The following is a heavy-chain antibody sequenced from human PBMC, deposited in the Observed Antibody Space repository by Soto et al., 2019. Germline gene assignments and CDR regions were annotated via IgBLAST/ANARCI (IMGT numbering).Heavy chain of an antibody. V-gene: IGHV3-13*01. J-gene: IGHJ5*02. Sequence: PGGSLRLSCAASGFTFSTYDMHWVRQDTGKGLEWVSAIGTIRDTYYLDSVKGRFTISRENAKNSVYLQMNSLRAGDTAVYYCARGRSNQYESSPPPKFDPWGRGTLVTVSS. CDR1: GFTFSTYD. D-gene: IGHD2-8*01. CDR3: ARGRSNQYESSPPPKFDP. CDR2: IGTIRDT.